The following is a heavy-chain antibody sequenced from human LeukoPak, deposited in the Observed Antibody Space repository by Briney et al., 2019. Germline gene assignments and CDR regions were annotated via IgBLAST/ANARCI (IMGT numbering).Heavy chain of an antibody. CDR3: ARHRGRARFDP. Sequence: PSETLSLTCAVYGGSFSDYNWSGIRQSPGKGLEGIGEINTSGSTNYKSSLKSRVTMSVDTSKNQFSLMLSSVNAADTAVYHCARHRGRARFDPWGQGTLVTVAS. D-gene: IGHD6-25*01. CDR1: GGSFSDYN. V-gene: IGHV4-34*01. CDR2: INTSGST. J-gene: IGHJ5*02.